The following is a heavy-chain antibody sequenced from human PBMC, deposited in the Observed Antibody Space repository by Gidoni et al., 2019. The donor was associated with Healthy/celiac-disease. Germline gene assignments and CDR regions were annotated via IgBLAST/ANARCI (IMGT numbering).Heavy chain of an antibody. CDR3: ARGESSWEPYVGRGYYFDY. V-gene: IGHV4-61*01. CDR1: GGSVSSGSSY. Sequence: QVQLQESSPGLVKPSETLSLTSTVSGGSVSSGSSYWSWIRQPPGKGLEWIGYIYYSGSTNYNPSLKSRVTISVDTSKNQFSLKLSSVTAADTAVYYCARGESSWEPYVGRGYYFDYWGQGTLVTVSS. D-gene: IGHD1-26*01. CDR2: IYYSGST. J-gene: IGHJ4*02.